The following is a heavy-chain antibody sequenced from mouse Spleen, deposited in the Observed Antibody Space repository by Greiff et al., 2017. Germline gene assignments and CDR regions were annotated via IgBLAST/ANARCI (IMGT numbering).Heavy chain of an antibody. J-gene: IGHJ4*01. Sequence: VQLQQSGPELVKTGASVKISCKASGYSFTGYYMHWVKQRPEQGLEWIGRIDPANGNTKYDPKFQGKATITADTSSNTAYLQLSSLTSEDTAVYYCARGYAMDYWGQGTSVTVSS. CDR2: IDPANGNT. CDR3: ARGYAMDY. CDR1: GYSFTGYY. V-gene: IGHV14-3*02.